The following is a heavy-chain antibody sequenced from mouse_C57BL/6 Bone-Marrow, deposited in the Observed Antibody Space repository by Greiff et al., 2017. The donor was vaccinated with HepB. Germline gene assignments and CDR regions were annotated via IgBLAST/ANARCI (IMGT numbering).Heavy chain of an antibody. Sequence: QVQLKQPGAELVKPGASVKLSCKASGYTFTSYWMHWVKQRPGRGLEWIGRIDPNSGGTKYNEKFKSKATLTVDKPSSTAYMQLSSLTSEDSAVYYCARSSTGFTGDYAMDYWGQGTSVTVSS. V-gene: IGHV1-72*01. J-gene: IGHJ4*01. CDR1: GYTFTSYW. CDR2: IDPNSGGT. CDR3: ARSSTGFTGDYAMDY.